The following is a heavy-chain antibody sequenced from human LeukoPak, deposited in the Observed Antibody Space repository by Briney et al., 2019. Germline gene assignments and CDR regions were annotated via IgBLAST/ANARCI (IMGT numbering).Heavy chain of an antibody. J-gene: IGHJ3*02. D-gene: IGHD5-12*01. CDR1: GGTFSRYA. V-gene: IGHV1-69*04. CDR2: IFPILGIA. CDR3: ARDGDIVATGSLSI. Sequence: GSSVNVSCTASGGTFSRYAISWVRQAPGQGLEWMGRIFPILGIANYAQKFQGRVTITADKSTSTAYMELSSLRSEDTAVYYYARDGDIVATGSLSIWDQGTIVTVSS.